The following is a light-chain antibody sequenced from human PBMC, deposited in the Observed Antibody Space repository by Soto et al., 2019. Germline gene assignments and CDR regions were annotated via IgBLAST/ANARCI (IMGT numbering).Light chain of an antibody. CDR1: QSISSY. CDR2: AAS. Sequence: DIRVSQSPASLSASVGDRVTITCRASQSISSYLNWYQQKPGKAPKLLIYAASSLQSGVPSRFSGSGSGTEFTLTISSLQPDDFATYYCQQYNSYWTVGQGTKVDI. V-gene: IGKV1-39*01. J-gene: IGKJ1*01. CDR3: QQYNSYWT.